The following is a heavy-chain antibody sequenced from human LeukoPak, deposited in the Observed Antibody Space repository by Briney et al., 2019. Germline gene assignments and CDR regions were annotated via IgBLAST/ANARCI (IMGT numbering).Heavy chain of an antibody. V-gene: IGHV4-34*01. J-gene: IGHJ4*02. Sequence: SETLSLTCTVSGGSISSYYWSWIRQPPGKGLEWIGEINHSGSTNYNPSLKSRVTISVDTSKNQFSLKLSSVTAADTAVYYCARGPPVWQWLVAPYDYWGQGTLVTVSS. CDR2: INHSGST. D-gene: IGHD6-19*01. CDR1: GGSISSYY. CDR3: ARGPPVWQWLVAPYDY.